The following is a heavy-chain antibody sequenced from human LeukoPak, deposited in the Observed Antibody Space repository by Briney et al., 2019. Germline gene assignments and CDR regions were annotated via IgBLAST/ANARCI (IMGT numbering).Heavy chain of an antibody. D-gene: IGHD5-24*01. CDR2: IHSSGST. V-gene: IGHV4-4*07. CDR1: SGSISGHF. Sequence: PSETLSLTCTVSSGSISGHFWSWNRQSAGKGLEWIGRIHSSGSTTYSPSLNSRVTMSVDASQNQFSLKLHSVTAADTAVSYCVRGGDGYNYFDSWGQGAIVTVSS. CDR3: VRGGDGYNYFDS. J-gene: IGHJ4*02.